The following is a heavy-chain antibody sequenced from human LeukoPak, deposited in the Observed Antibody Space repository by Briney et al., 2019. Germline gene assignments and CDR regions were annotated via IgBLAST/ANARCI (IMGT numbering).Heavy chain of an antibody. D-gene: IGHD6-13*01. Sequence: PGGSLRLSCAASGFTFSSYAMSWVRQAPGKGLEWVSYISSSGSTIYYADSVKGRFTISRDNAKNSLYLQMNSLRAEDTAVYYCARFGYSSSWSYFDYWGQGTLVTVSS. CDR1: GFTFSSYA. J-gene: IGHJ4*02. V-gene: IGHV3-48*04. CDR3: ARFGYSSSWSYFDY. CDR2: ISSSGSTI.